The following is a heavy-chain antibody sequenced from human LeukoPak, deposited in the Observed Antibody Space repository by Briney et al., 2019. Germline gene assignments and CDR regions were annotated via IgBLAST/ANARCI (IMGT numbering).Heavy chain of an antibody. CDR2: IRYDGTNK. Sequence: GGSLRLSCAASGFTFSSYGMHWVRQAPGKGLEWVAFIRYDGTNKYYADSVKGRFTISRDNSKNTLYLQMNSLRAEDTAVYYCAKDRWQWLNRHYFDYWGQGTLVTVSS. J-gene: IGHJ4*02. CDR1: GFTFSSYG. CDR3: AKDRWQWLNRHYFDY. D-gene: IGHD6-19*01. V-gene: IGHV3-30*02.